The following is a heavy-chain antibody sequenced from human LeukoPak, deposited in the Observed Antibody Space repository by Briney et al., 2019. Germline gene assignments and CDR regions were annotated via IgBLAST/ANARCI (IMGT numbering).Heavy chain of an antibody. V-gene: IGHV4-59*10. D-gene: IGHD6-19*01. CDR1: GGSFSGYY. CDR3: ARCGSGWSDPTYFDY. Sequence: PSETLSLTCAVYGGSFSGYYWSWIRQPAGKGLEWIGRMYTSGSTNYNPSLKSRVTISVDTSKNQFSLKVSSVTAADTAVYYCARCGSGWSDPTYFDYWGQGTLVTVSS. CDR2: MYTSGST. J-gene: IGHJ4*02.